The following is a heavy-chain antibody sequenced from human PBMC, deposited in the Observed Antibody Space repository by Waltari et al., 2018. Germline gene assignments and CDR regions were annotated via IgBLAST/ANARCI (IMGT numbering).Heavy chain of an antibody. D-gene: IGHD6-25*01. V-gene: IGHV3-53*02. J-gene: IGHJ4*02. CDR1: GFTVNSNY. CDR2: IYSGGST. CDR3: ARGGGSAWEYSFDY. Sequence: EVQLVETGGGLIQPGGSLRLSCAASGFTVNSNYMSWVRQAPGKGLEWVSVIYSGGSTYYAESGKGRFIISRDNSKNTLYLQMNSLRAEDTAIYYCARGGGSAWEYSFDYWGQGTLVTVSS.